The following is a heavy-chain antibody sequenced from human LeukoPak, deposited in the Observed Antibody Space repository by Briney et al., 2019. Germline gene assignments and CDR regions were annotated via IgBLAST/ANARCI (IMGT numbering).Heavy chain of an antibody. CDR2: ISSSSSYI. Sequence: PGGSLRLSCAASGFTFSSYSMNWVRQAPGKGLEWVSSISSSSSYIYYANSVKGRFTISRDNAKNSLYLQMNSLRAEDTAVYYCARDLSTPPYYYDSSHPYYFDYWGQGTLVTVSS. CDR1: GFTFSSYS. J-gene: IGHJ4*02. CDR3: ARDLSTPPYYYDSSHPYYFDY. V-gene: IGHV3-21*01. D-gene: IGHD3-22*01.